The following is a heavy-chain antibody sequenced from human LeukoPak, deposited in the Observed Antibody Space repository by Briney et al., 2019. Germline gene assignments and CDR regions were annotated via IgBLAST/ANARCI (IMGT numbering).Heavy chain of an antibody. CDR1: GGSISSFY. V-gene: IGHV4-59*12. J-gene: IGHJ4*02. Sequence: PSETLSLTCTVSGGSISSFYWSWIRQPPGKGLEWIGYIYYSGSTYYNPSLKSRVTISVDTSKNQFSLKLSSVTAADTAVYYCARGPPQYYFDYWGQGTLVTVSS. CDR2: IYYSGST. CDR3: ARGPPQYYFDY.